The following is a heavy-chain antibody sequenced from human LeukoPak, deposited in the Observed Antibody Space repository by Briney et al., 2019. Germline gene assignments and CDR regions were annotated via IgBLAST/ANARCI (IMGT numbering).Heavy chain of an antibody. Sequence: GGSLTLSCAASGFTFSSYAMSWVRQAPGKGLEWVAAISNSGVDIFSSASGKGRFTISRDNSKNTLYLQMSSLRVDDTAVYYCAQQLGYCSGGTCYFTYWGQGTLVTVSS. V-gene: IGHV3-23*01. CDR2: ISNSGVDI. J-gene: IGHJ1*01. CDR1: GFTFSSYA. CDR3: AQQLGYCSGGTCYFTY. D-gene: IGHD2-15*01.